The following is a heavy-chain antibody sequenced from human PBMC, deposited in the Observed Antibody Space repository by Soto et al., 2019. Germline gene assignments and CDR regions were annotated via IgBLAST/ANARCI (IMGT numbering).Heavy chain of an antibody. Sequence: QVQLQESGPGLVKPSQTLSLSCAVSGGSISSGGYIWSWIRQPPGKGLEWIGNIFYSGTTYYNPSLKSRVTISVDTSKNQFSLKMSSVTAADTAVYICARGVLYWGQGTLVTVSS. CDR3: ARGVLY. CDR2: IFYSGTT. V-gene: IGHV4-31*11. J-gene: IGHJ4*02. D-gene: IGHD1-1*01. CDR1: GGSISSGGYI.